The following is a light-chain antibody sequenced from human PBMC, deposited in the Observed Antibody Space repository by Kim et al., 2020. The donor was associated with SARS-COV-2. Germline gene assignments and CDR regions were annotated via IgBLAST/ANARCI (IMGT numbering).Light chain of an antibody. J-gene: IGLJ3*02. V-gene: IGLV3-19*01. CDR3: NSRDSSGNHWV. CDR2: GKN. CDR1: SLRSYY. Sequence: LGQTVMITGQGDSLRSYYASWYQQNPGQAPVLVIYGKNNRPAGIPDRFSGSSSGNTPSLTITGAQAEDEADYYCNSRDSSGNHWVFGGGTQLTVL.